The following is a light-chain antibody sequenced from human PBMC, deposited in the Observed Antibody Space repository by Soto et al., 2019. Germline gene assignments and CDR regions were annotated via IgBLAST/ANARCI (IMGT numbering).Light chain of an antibody. CDR3: QHRTNWPRT. Sequence: EIVLTQSPATLSLSPGERATLSCRASQTVGTFLAWYQQKPGQAPRLVIYDASKRATGIPARFSGTGSGTDFALTISSIKPEDFAVYYCQHRTNWPRTFGQGTKLDIK. V-gene: IGKV3-11*01. CDR2: DAS. CDR1: QTVGTF. J-gene: IGKJ2*01.